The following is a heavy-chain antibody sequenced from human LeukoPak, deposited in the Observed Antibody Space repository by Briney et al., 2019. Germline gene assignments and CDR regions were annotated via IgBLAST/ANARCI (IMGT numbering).Heavy chain of an antibody. V-gene: IGHV3-15*01. Sequence: GGSLRLSCAASGFTFSNAWMSWVRQAPGKGLEWVGRIKSKSAGGKTDYAAPMKGRFTISRDDSKNTLYLQMNSLKTENTAVYYCTAEYDSSGYYPWFFDLWGRGTLVTASS. CDR1: GFTFSNAW. CDR2: IKSKSAGGKT. D-gene: IGHD3-22*01. CDR3: TAEYDSSGYYPWFFDL. J-gene: IGHJ2*01.